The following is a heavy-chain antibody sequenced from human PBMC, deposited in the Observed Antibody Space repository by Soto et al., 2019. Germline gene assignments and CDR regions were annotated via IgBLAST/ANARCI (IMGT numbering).Heavy chain of an antibody. J-gene: IGHJ3*02. CDR2: ISWNSGSI. CDR1: GFTCGDYA. CDR3: AKIRAIWGSYRRDAFDI. Sequence: GGSLRLSCAASGFTCGDYAMHWVRQAPGKGLEWVSGISWNSGSIGYADSVKGRFTISRDNAKNSLYLQMNSLRAEDTALYYCAKIRAIWGSYRRDAFDIWGQGTMVTVSS. V-gene: IGHV3-9*01. D-gene: IGHD3-16*02.